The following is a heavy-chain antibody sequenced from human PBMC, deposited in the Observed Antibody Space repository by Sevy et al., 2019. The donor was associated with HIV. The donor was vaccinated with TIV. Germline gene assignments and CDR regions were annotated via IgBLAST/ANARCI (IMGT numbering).Heavy chain of an antibody. D-gene: IGHD2-15*01. Sequence: ASVKVSCKASGGTFSSYAISWVRQAPGQGLEWMGGIIPIFGTANYAQKFQGRVTITADESTSTADMELSSLRSEDTAVYYCARGYCSGGSCDPTYYFDYWGQGTLVTVSS. CDR3: ARGYCSGGSCDPTYYFDY. V-gene: IGHV1-69*13. CDR2: IIPIFGTA. CDR1: GGTFSSYA. J-gene: IGHJ4*02.